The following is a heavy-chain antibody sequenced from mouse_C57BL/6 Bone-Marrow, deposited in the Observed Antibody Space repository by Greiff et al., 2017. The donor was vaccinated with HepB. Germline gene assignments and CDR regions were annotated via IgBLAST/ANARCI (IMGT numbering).Heavy chain of an antibody. CDR3: AIGTVEGRWYFDV. CDR1: GFTFSSYG. Sequence: DVKLVESGGDLVKPGGSLKLSCAASGFTFSSYGMSWVRQTPDKRLEWVATISSGGSYTYYPDSVKGRFTISRDNAKNTLYLQMSSLKSEDTAMYYCAIGTVEGRWYFDVWAQGPRSPSPQ. D-gene: IGHD1-1*01. V-gene: IGHV5-6*02. J-gene: IGHJ1*03. CDR2: ISSGGSYT.